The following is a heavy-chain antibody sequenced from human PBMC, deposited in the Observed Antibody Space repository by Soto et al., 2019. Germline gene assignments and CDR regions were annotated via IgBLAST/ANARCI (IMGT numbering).Heavy chain of an antibody. J-gene: IGHJ5*02. Sequence: SETLSLTCTVSGGSISSGGHYWSWIRQHPGKGLEWIGYIYYSGSTYYNPSLKSRVTISVDTSKNQFSLKLSSVTAADTAVYYCATEIVTYYDILPGYYQFVPWDPETLLSV. CDR3: ATEIVTYYDILPGYYQFVP. CDR2: IYYSGST. V-gene: IGHV4-31*03. CDR1: GGSISSGGHY. D-gene: IGHD3-9*01.